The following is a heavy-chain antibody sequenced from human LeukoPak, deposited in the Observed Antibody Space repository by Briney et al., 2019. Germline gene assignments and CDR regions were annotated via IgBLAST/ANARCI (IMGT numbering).Heavy chain of an antibody. J-gene: IGHJ4*02. CDR1: GFTFSSYW. CDR3: VRSGGYRQFDY. V-gene: IGHV3-74*01. Sequence: SGGSLRLSCAASGFTFSSYWMHWVRQAPGKGLVWVSRVNSDGISTIYADSVKGRFTISRGNAKNTLYLQMNSLRAEDTAVYYCVRSGGYRQFDYWGQGTLVTVSS. CDR2: VNSDGIST. D-gene: IGHD2-15*01.